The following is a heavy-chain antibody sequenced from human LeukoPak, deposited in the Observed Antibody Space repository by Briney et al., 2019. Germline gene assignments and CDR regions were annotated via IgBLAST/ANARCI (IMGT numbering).Heavy chain of an antibody. CDR2: IKPNSGGT. J-gene: IGHJ4*02. CDR1: VYTFTGYY. CDR3: ARDGITGTPDVDY. D-gene: IGHD1-7*01. V-gene: IGHV1-2*02. Sequence: ASVKVSCKASVYTFTGYYMHWVRQAPGQGLEWMGWIKPNSGGTNYAQKFQGRVTMTRDTSISTAYMELSRLRSDDTAVYYCARDGITGTPDVDYWGQGTLVTVSS.